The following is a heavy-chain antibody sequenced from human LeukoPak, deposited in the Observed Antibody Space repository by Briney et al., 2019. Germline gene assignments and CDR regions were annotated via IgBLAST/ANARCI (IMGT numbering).Heavy chain of an antibody. V-gene: IGHV3-30*04. CDR2: ISYDGSNK. J-gene: IGHJ5*02. CDR1: GFTFSSYA. D-gene: IGHD3-3*01. Sequence: GGSLRLSCAASGFTFSSYAMHWVRQAPGKGLEWVAVISYDGSNKYYADSVKGRFTISRDNAKNTLYLQMSSLRAEDTAVYYCARDVGSFWSGFLLGSWGQGTLVTVSS. CDR3: ARDVGSFWSGFLLGS.